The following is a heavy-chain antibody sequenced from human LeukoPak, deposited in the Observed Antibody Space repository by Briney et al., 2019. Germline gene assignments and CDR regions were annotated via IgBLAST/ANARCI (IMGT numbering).Heavy chain of an antibody. CDR2: ISVDGRST. V-gene: IGHV3-74*03. CDR1: GFSLNSYW. Sequence: PGRSLRLSCEAYGFSLNSYWMHWVRQAPGEGPVWVSRISVDGRSTAYADSVKGRFTISRDNAKNTLYLGMNSLRADDTAVYYCAREGYSTGWYFFDNWGRGTRVTVSS. J-gene: IGHJ4*02. D-gene: IGHD6-13*01. CDR3: AREGYSTGWYFFDN.